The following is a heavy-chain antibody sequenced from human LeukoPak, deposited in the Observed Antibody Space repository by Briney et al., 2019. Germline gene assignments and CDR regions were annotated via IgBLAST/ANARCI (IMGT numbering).Heavy chain of an antibody. CDR1: GGSFSGYY. CDR3: ARRPYYYDSSGYYSFDY. V-gene: IGHV4-34*01. CDR2: INQSGST. Sequence: SETLSLTCAVYGGSFSGYYWSWIRQPPGKGLEWIGEINQSGSTNYNPSLKSRVTISVDTSKNQFSLKLSSVTAADTAVYYCARRPYYYDSSGYYSFDYWGQGTLVTVSS. J-gene: IGHJ4*02. D-gene: IGHD3-22*01.